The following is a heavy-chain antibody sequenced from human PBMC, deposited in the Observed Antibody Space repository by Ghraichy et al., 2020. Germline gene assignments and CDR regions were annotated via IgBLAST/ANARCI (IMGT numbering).Heavy chain of an antibody. D-gene: IGHD3-22*01. CDR3: ARAKTYYYDSSGFGRQFDY. V-gene: IGHV3-7*01. CDR2: INQDGSDK. Sequence: GGSLRLSCAASGFTLSSYWMIWVRQAPGKGLEWVANINQDGSDKYYVDSVKGRFTISRDNAMNSLFLQMNGLRADETAVYYCARAKTYYYDSSGFGRQFDYWGQGTLVTVSS. J-gene: IGHJ4*02. CDR1: GFTLSSYW.